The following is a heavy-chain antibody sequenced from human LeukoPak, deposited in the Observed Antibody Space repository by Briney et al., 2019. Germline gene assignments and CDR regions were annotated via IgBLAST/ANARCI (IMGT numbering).Heavy chain of an antibody. CDR3: AREVAPGGFDY. Sequence: ASVKVSCKASGYTFTNYAMNWVRQAPGQGLEWMGWIHPSTGDSSYAQGFTGRFVFSLDTSVSTTYLQISSLKAEDTAVYYCAREVAPGGFDYWGQGTLVTVSS. V-gene: IGHV7-4-1*02. D-gene: IGHD4-23*01. CDR2: IHPSTGDS. CDR1: GYTFTNYA. J-gene: IGHJ4*02.